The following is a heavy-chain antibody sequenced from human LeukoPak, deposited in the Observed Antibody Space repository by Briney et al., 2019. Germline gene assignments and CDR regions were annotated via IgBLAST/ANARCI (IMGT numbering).Heavy chain of an antibody. CDR3: ARDYSSGWYSVDY. CDR2: IRSDNGKT. D-gene: IGHD6-19*01. V-gene: IGHV1-18*01. CDR1: NYTFTAYG. Sequence: ASVKVSCKTFNYTFTAYGINWVRQAPGQGLGWMGWIRSDNGKTNYAQKLQGRVTLTTDTTTSTAYMELRSLRSDDTAIHYCARDYSSGWYSVDYWGQGTLITVSS. J-gene: IGHJ4*02.